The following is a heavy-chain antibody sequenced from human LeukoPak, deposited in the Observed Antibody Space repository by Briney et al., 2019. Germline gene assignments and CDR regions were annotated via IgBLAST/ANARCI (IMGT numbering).Heavy chain of an antibody. Sequence: GASLRVSCAASGCSFSSYAMSWVRQAPGQGLEGVALINESGGNTYYADSVKGRFTIPREQSQNTLFLQLSSRGAEEPCLWYCGKTSAGIRGGYFDYWGQGNLVTVSS. D-gene: IGHD3-10*01. J-gene: IGHJ4*02. CDR2: INESGGNT. CDR1: GCSFSSYA. V-gene: IGHV3-23*01. CDR3: GKTSAGIRGGYFDY.